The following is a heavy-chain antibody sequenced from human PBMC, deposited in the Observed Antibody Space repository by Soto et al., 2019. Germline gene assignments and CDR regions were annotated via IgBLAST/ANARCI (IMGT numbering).Heavy chain of an antibody. D-gene: IGHD1-20*01. Sequence: QVQLVQSGAEVKKPGASVKVSCKASGYTFTTYGISWVRQAPGQGLEWMGWISTYNGDTNYAQNLQGRVTMTTDTSRSTAYMKRRGRTCDDTAVYCCARDGIGDDAVDIWGQGTMVTVSS. CDR1: GYTFTTYG. V-gene: IGHV1-18*01. CDR3: ARDGIGDDAVDI. J-gene: IGHJ3*02. CDR2: ISTYNGDT.